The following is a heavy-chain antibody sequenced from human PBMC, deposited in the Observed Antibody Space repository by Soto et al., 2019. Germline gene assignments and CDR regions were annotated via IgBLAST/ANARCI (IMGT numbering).Heavy chain of an antibody. J-gene: IGHJ4*02. CDR3: AKVVPEDIVVVPAARLYYFDY. CDR2: ISGSGGST. V-gene: IGHV3-23*01. D-gene: IGHD2-2*01. Sequence: GGSLRLSCAASGFTFSSYAMSWVRQAPGKGLEWVSAISGSGGSTYYAESVKGRFTISRDNSKNTLYLQMNSLRAEDTAVYYCAKVVPEDIVVVPAARLYYFDYWGQGTLVTVSS. CDR1: GFTFSSYA.